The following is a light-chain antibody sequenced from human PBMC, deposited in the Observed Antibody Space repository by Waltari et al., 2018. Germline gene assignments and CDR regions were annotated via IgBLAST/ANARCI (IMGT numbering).Light chain of an antibody. CDR3: SSYTSSSTLV. J-gene: IGLJ3*02. V-gene: IGLV2-14*01. CDR2: EVS. Sequence: QSALTQPPSVSGSPGQSITISCTGTSSDVGSYNCVSWYQQHPGKAPKLMIYEVSNRPSGVSNRFSGSKSGNTASLTISGLQAEDEADYYCSSYTSSSTLVFGGGTKLTVL. CDR1: SSDVGSYNC.